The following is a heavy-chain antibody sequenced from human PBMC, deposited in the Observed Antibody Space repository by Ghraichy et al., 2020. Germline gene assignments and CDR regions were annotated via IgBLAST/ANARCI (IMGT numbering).Heavy chain of an antibody. CDR2: ISSSSSTI. CDR1: GFTFSSYS. CDR3: ARDTAMVSVRYGMDV. Sequence: GGSPRLSCAASGFTFSSYSMNWVRQAPGKGLEWVSYISSSSSTIYYADSVKGRFTISRDNAKNSLYLQMNSLRDEDTAVYYCARDTAMVSVRYGMDVWGQGTTVTVSS. D-gene: IGHD5-18*01. V-gene: IGHV3-48*02. J-gene: IGHJ6*02.